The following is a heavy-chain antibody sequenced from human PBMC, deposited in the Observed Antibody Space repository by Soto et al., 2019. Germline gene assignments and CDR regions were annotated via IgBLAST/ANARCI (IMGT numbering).Heavy chain of an antibody. CDR3: ARDTGDGTFDF. CDR2: INAGYGNT. Sequence: ASVKVSCKASGYTFSSYAMHWVRQAPGQRLEWMGWINAGYGNTKSSQKFQDRVTISRDTSASTAYMEMTSLRSEDTAVYYCARDTGDGTFDFWGKGPLGTSPQ. V-gene: IGHV1-3*01. J-gene: IGHJ4*02. CDR1: GYTFSSYA. D-gene: IGHD2-8*02.